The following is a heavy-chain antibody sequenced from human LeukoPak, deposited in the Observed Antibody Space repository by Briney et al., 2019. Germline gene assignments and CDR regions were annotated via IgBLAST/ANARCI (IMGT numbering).Heavy chain of an antibody. CDR2: INPRGGSI. J-gene: IGHJ4*02. CDR3: ARAPEVGALYISDY. Sequence: ASVTVSCKASGYTFTSYYMHWVRQAPGQGLEWMGIINPRGGSISYAQKFQGRVTMTRDTSTSTVYMELSSLRSEDTAVYYCARAPEVGALYISDYWGQGTLVTVSS. V-gene: IGHV1-46*01. D-gene: IGHD1-26*01. CDR1: GYTFTSYY.